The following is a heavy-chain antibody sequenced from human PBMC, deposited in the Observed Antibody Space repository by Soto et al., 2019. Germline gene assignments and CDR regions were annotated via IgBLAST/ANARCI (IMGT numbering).Heavy chain of an antibody. D-gene: IGHD1-20*01. V-gene: IGHV4-39*01. CDR1: GGSISSSSYY. J-gene: IGHJ5*02. CDR3: ARLSDNWIVVPGGFDP. CDR2: IYYSGST. Sequence: SETLSLTCTVSGGSISSSSYYWGWIRQPPGKGLEWIGSIYYSGSTYYNPSLKSRVTISVDTSKNQFSLKLSSVTAADTAVYYCARLSDNWIVVPGGFDPWGQGTLVTVSS.